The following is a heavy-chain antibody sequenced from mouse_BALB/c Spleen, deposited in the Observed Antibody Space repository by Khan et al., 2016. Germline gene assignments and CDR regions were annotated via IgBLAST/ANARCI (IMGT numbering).Heavy chain of an antibody. CDR1: GFSITSDYA. V-gene: IGHV3-2*02. J-gene: IGHJ3*01. D-gene: IGHD1-1*01. CDR2: ISYSGST. CDR3: ATTVVASRLAY. Sequence: VQLKESGPGLVKPSQSLSLTCTVTGFSITSDYAWNWIRQFPGNKLEWMGYISYSGSTSYNPYLKSRISITPDTSKNQFFLQLNSVTTEDTAYYYCATTVVASRLAYWGQGTLVTVSA.